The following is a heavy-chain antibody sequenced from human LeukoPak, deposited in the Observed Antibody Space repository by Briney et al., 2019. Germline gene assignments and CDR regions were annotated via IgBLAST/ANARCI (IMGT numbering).Heavy chain of an antibody. J-gene: IGHJ4*02. CDR1: GGSVSSTNW. CDR2: VHLDGRT. D-gene: IGHD6-25*01. CDR3: AREGGFYRPLDS. Sequence: SGPTLSKPSETLSLTCGVSGGSVSSTNWWTWIRQPPGKGLEWIGEVHLDGRTNFNPSLKSRLTMSVDLSENHVSLKLTSVTAADTAVYYCAREGGFYRPLDSSGQGTLVTVSS. V-gene: IGHV4-4*02.